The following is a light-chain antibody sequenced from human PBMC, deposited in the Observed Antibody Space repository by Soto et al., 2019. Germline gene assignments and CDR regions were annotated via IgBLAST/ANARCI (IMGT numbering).Light chain of an antibody. CDR2: EVR. Sequence: LTPSASIFGSPGQSITSSCTGTSSDVGGYNHVSWYQQHPGKAPKLIIFEVRNRPSGVSDRFSASKSGNTASLTISGLQTEDEGVYYCSSYASSSSYAFGTGTKVTV. CDR3: SSYASSSSYA. J-gene: IGLJ1*01. V-gene: IGLV2-14*01. CDR1: SSDVGGYNH.